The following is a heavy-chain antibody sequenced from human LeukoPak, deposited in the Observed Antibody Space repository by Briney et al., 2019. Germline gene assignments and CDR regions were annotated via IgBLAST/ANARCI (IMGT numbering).Heavy chain of an antibody. CDR1: GFTFSSYA. Sequence: GGSLRLSCAASGFTFSSYAMSWVRQAPGKGLEWVSVIYSGGSTYYADSVKGRFTISRDNSKNTLYLQMNSLRAEDTAVYYCARGDTANSYWGQGTLVTVSS. CDR2: IYSGGST. J-gene: IGHJ4*02. D-gene: IGHD5-18*01. V-gene: IGHV3-53*01. CDR3: ARGDTANSY.